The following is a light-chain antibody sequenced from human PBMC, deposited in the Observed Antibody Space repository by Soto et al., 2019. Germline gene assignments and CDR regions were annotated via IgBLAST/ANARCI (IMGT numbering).Light chain of an antibody. J-gene: IGLJ3*02. CDR3: VLYMGSGIWV. CDR2: STY. V-gene: IGLV8-61*01. Sequence: QTVETQEPSFSVSPGATVTLTCGLSSGSVSTNNYPSWYQQTPGQAPRTLIYSTYTRSSGVPDRFSASILGNKAALTITGAQADDESDYYCVLYMGSGIWVFGGGTKVTVL. CDR1: SGSVSTNNY.